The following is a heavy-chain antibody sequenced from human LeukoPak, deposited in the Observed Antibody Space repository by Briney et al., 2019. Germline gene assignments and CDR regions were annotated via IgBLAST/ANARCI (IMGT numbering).Heavy chain of an antibody. Sequence: GSSVKVSCKASGGTFSSYAISWVRQAPGQGLEWMGGIIPIFGTANYVQKFQGRVTITADESTSTAYMELRSLRSDDTAVYYCARSSLRGYSLRNGMDVWGQGTTVTVSS. CDR3: ARSSLRGYSLRNGMDV. CDR1: GGTFSSYA. J-gene: IGHJ6*02. V-gene: IGHV1-69*01. CDR2: IIPIFGTA. D-gene: IGHD5-18*01.